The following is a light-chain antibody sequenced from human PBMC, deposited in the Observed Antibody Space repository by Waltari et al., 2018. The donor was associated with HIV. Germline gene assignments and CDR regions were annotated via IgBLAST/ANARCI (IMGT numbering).Light chain of an antibody. CDR1: SNDVGAYDY. J-gene: IGLJ2*01. Sequence: QSALTQPPSASGSPGRSVTISCTGTSNDVGAYDYVSWYQQHPGRAPNLLIYEVTKRPSGVPDRFSGSKSDNTASLTVSGLQAEDDGHYYCASYVDNGGLCFGGGTKLTVL. V-gene: IGLV2-8*01. CDR3: ASYVDNGGLC. CDR2: EVT.